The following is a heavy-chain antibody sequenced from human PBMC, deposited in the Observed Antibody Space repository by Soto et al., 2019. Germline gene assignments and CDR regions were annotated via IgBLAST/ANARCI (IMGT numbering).Heavy chain of an antibody. J-gene: IGHJ5*02. D-gene: IGHD6-19*01. Sequence: EVQLLESGGNLVQPGGSLRLSGAASGFTFSGYSMNWVRQAPGKGLEWVSTITPSGTNKYYADSVKGRFTVSRDNSKSTMYLHMNSLRDEDTASYYCAKDDGWETWGPGTLVTVTS. CDR3: AKDDGWET. CDR2: ITPSGTNK. CDR1: GFTFSGYS. V-gene: IGHV3-23*01.